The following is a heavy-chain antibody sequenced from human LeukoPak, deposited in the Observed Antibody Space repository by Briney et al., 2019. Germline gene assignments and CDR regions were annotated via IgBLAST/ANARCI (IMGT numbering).Heavy chain of an antibody. Sequence: PAETLSLTCTVSGGSISSRNYYWGWIRQPPGKGLEWIGSMYHTGNIYHNPSLESRASISVDTSKNQFSVRLSSVTAADTAVYYCASGSYYFDYWGQGTLVTVSS. CDR1: GGSISSRNYY. CDR2: MYHTGNI. D-gene: IGHD1-26*01. J-gene: IGHJ4*02. V-gene: IGHV4-39*01. CDR3: ASGSYYFDY.